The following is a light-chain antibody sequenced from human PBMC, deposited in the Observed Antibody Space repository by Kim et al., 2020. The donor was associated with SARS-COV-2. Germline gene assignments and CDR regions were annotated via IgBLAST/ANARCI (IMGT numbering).Light chain of an antibody. Sequence: PGKGATLSCRAIRTIGSSFLAWYQQKPGQAPRLLMYAASRGAVGIPDRFSGRGSGTDFTLTISRLEPEDFAVYSCQYFGSPSRTTFGGGTKVDIK. CDR2: AAS. CDR1: RTIGSSF. J-gene: IGKJ4*01. CDR3: QYFGSPSRTT. V-gene: IGKV3-20*01.